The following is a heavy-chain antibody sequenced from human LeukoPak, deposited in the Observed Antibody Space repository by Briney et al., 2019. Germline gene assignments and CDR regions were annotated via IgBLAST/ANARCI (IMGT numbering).Heavy chain of an antibody. D-gene: IGHD6-19*01. J-gene: IGHJ4*02. Sequence: PGGSLRLSCAASGFTFSDAWMSWVRQAPGKGLEWVGRIKSTADGGTTDNAAPVKARFTISRDGSKNTLYLQMNSLTTEDTAVYYCTTFLAVPYRGDFDYWGQGTLVTVSS. V-gene: IGHV3-15*01. CDR3: TTFLAVPYRGDFDY. CDR2: IKSTADGGTT. CDR1: GFTFSDAW.